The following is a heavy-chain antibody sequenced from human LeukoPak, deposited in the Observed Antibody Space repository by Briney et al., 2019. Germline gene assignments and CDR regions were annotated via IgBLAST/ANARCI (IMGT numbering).Heavy chain of an antibody. V-gene: IGHV4-39*07. CDR3: TKSDGYGLIRI. Sequence: PSETLSHSCSASGDSIIGYYWGWIRQPPGKGLEWIGNIYYTGNTYYNSSLKSRVTISLDTSKNQFSLKVISMTAADTAAYYCTKSDGYGLIRICGRGTTVTVPS. J-gene: IGHJ6*02. CDR2: IYYTGNT. CDR1: GDSIIGYY. D-gene: IGHD3-10*01.